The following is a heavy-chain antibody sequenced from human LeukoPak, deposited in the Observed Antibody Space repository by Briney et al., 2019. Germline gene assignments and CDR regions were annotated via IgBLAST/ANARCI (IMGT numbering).Heavy chain of an antibody. CDR3: ARLAISSGWYS. CDR2: ISSSSSYI. CDR1: GFTFSSYA. V-gene: IGHV3-21*01. Sequence: GGSLRLSCAASGFTFSSYAMNWVRQAPGKGLEWVSSISSSSSYIYYADSVKGRFTISRDNAKNSLYLQMNSLRAEDTAVYYCARLAISSGWYSWGQGTLVTVSS. J-gene: IGHJ4*02. D-gene: IGHD6-19*01.